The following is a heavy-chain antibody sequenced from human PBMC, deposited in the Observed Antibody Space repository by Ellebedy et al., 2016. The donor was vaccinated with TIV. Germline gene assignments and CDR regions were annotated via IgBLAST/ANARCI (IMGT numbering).Heavy chain of an antibody. CDR3: ARGTSLKAPTDY. CDR2: IHYSGST. Sequence: MPGGSLRLSCTVSGGSISSSSYFWGWIRQPPGKGLQWIGTIHYSGSTNYNPSLKSRVTISGDTSKNQFSLILTSVTAADTAVYYCARGTSLKAPTDYWGQGTLVTVSS. J-gene: IGHJ4*02. CDR1: GGSISSSSYF. D-gene: IGHD1-26*01. V-gene: IGHV4-39*07.